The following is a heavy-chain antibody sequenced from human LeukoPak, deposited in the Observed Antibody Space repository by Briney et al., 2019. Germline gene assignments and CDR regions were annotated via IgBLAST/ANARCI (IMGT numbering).Heavy chain of an antibody. Sequence: GGSLRLSCAASGFTVSSNYMSWVRQAPGKGLEWVSVIYSGGSTYYADSVKGRFTISRDNSKNTLYLQMNSLRAEDTAVYYCAKGVVRGVPSYFDYWGQGTLVTVSS. CDR1: GFTVSSNY. J-gene: IGHJ4*02. CDR3: AKGVVRGVPSYFDY. CDR2: IYSGGST. V-gene: IGHV3-53*01. D-gene: IGHD3-10*01.